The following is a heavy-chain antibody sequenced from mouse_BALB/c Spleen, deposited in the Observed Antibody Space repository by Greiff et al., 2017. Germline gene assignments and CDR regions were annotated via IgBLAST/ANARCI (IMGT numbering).Heavy chain of an antibody. J-gene: IGHJ2*01. D-gene: IGHD2-3*01. Sequence: QVQLQQPGAELVMPGASVKMSCKASGYTFTDYWMHWVKQRPGQGLEWIGAIDTSDSYTSYNQKFKGKATLTADTSSNTAYMQLSSLTSEDSAVYYCARYDGSDYWGQGTTLTVSS. CDR2: IDTSDSYT. CDR1: GYTFTDYW. CDR3: ARYDGSDY. V-gene: IGHV1-69*01.